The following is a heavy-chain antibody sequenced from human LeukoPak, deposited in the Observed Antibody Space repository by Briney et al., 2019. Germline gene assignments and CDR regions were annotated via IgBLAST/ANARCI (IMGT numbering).Heavy chain of an antibody. CDR2: VSYSGRT. CDR1: GASISNYY. D-gene: IGHD3-22*01. Sequence: SETLSLTCTVSGASISNYYWSWIRQPPGKGLECIGYVSYSGRTNHNPSLKSRVTISADTSKNQFSLKLSSVTAADAAVYYCARGFDGSGYYYGYWGQGTLVTVSS. CDR3: ARGFDGSGYYYGY. J-gene: IGHJ4*02. V-gene: IGHV4-59*12.